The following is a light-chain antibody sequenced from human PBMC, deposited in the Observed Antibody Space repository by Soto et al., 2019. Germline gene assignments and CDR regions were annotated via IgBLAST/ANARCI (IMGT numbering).Light chain of an antibody. V-gene: IGKV1-5*01. CDR1: KNISSR. CDR2: DAS. CDR3: KQYHSYWT. Sequence: DFQMTKSPSTLCASVGDRVTITFRASKNISSRLSWFHQKPGKAPNLLIYDASSLESGVPQRFSGSGSGTEFTLTISSLQTDDFSTYYCKQYHSYWTCGQGTTGDIK. J-gene: IGKJ1*01.